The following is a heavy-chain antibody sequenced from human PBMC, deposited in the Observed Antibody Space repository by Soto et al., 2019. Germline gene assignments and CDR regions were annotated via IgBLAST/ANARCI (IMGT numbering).Heavy chain of an antibody. CDR3: AKDSVGTAMGIYYGMDV. Sequence: GGSLRLSCAASGFTFRSYGMHWVRQAPGKGLEWVAVISYDGSNKYYADSVKGRFTISRDNSKNTLYLQMNSLRAEDTAVYYCAKDSVGTAMGIYYGMDVWGQGTTVTVS. J-gene: IGHJ6*02. CDR1: GFTFRSYG. D-gene: IGHD5-18*01. CDR2: ISYDGSNK. V-gene: IGHV3-30*18.